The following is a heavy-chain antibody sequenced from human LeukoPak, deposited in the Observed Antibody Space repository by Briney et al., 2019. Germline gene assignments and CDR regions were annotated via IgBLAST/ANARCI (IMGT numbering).Heavy chain of an antibody. D-gene: IGHD1-20*01. V-gene: IGHV4-4*02. J-gene: IGHJ6*02. CDR2: IYHSGST. CDR1: GGSISSPYW. CDR3: ARDFRERRGITGPHGMDV. Sequence: PSETLSLTCAISGGSISSPYWWSWVRQPPGKGLEWIGEIYHSGSTDYNPSLKSRVTISIDKSKSQFSLKLSSVTAADTAVYYCARDFRERRGITGPHGMDVWGQGTTVTVSS.